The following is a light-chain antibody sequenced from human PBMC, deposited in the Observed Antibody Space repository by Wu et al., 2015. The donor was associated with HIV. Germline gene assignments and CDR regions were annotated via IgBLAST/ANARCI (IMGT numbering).Light chain of an antibody. Sequence: EIVLTQSPGTLSLSPGERATLSCRASQSVSSSYLAWYQQKPGQAPRLLIYGASSRATGIPDRFSGSGSGTDFTLTISRLEPEDFVVYYCQQYGISPPYSFGQGTKLEIK. CDR2: GAS. J-gene: IGKJ2*03. V-gene: IGKV3-20*01. CDR3: QQYGISPPYS. CDR1: QSVSSSY.